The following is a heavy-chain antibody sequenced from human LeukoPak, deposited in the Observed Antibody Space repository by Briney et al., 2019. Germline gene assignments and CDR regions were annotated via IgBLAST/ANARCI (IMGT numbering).Heavy chain of an antibody. CDR3: ARVLWFGEPPSRGYYWVDL. V-gene: IGHV4-34*01. D-gene: IGHD3-10*01. CDR1: GGSFSGYY. Sequence: PSETLSLTCAVYGGSFSGYYWSWIRQPPGKGLEWIGEINHSGSTNYNPSLKSRVTISVDTSKNQFSLKLSSVTAADTAVYYCARVLWFGEPPSRGYYWVDLWGQGTLVSVSS. CDR2: INHSGST. J-gene: IGHJ5*02.